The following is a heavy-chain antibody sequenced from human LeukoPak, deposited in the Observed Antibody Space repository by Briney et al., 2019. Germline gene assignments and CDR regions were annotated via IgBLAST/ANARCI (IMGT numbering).Heavy chain of an antibody. CDR1: GFTFSDYY. Sequence: GGSLRLSCAASGFTFSDYYMSWIRQAPGKGLEWVSYISSSGSTIYYADSVKGRFTISRDNAKNSLYLQMNSLRAEDTAVYYCARDRKSTYYDILSGYPVGYWGQGTLVTVSS. V-gene: IGHV3-11*01. CDR2: ISSSGSTI. D-gene: IGHD3-9*01. J-gene: IGHJ4*02. CDR3: ARDRKSTYYDILSGYPVGY.